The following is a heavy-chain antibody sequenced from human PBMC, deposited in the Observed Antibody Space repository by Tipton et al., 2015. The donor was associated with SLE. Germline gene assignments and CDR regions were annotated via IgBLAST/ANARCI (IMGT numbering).Heavy chain of an antibody. V-gene: IGHV4-59*08. Sequence: TLSLTCTVSGGSISSYYWSWIRQPPGKGLEWIGYIYYSGSTNYNPSLKSRVTISVDTSKNQFSLKLSSVTAADTAVYYCARVGKDFWSGYYFDYWGQGTLVTVSS. CDR3: ARVGKDFWSGYYFDY. CDR1: GGSISSYY. J-gene: IGHJ4*02. CDR2: IYYSGST. D-gene: IGHD3-3*01.